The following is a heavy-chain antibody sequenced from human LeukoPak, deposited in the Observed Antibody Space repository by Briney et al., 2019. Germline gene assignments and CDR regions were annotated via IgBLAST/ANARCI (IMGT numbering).Heavy chain of an antibody. V-gene: IGHV3-23*01. Sequence: GGSLRLSCAASGFTFSNSAMSWVRQAPGKGLEWVSTLSGSGITTYYADSVKGRFTISRDNSKNTLYLQMNSLRAEDTAVYYCARGVVPAAYIDYWGQGTLVTVSS. CDR1: GFTFSNSA. D-gene: IGHD2-2*01. J-gene: IGHJ4*02. CDR2: LSGSGITT. CDR3: ARGVVPAAYIDY.